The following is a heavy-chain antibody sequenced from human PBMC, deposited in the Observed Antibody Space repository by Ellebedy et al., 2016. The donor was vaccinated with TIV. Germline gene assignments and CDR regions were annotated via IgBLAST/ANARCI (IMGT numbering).Heavy chain of an antibody. CDR3: ARDRYLAVAETYYYYGMDV. D-gene: IGHD6-19*01. Sequence: GGSLRLXXAASGFTFSSYAMSWVRQAPGKGLEWVSAISGSGSSTYYADSVKGRFTISRDNSKNTLYLQMNSLRAEDTAVYYCARDRYLAVAETYYYYGMDVWGQGTTVTVSS. J-gene: IGHJ6*02. V-gene: IGHV3-23*01. CDR2: ISGSGSST. CDR1: GFTFSSYA.